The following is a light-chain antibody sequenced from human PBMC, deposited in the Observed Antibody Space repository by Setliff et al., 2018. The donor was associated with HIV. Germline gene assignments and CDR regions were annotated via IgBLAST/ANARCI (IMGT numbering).Light chain of an antibody. V-gene: IGLV2-14*03. J-gene: IGLJ2*01. Sequence: QSALTQPASASGSPGQSITISCTGTSSDVGVYNYVSWYQQHPGKAPKLMIFDVSDRPSGVSNRFSGSKSGNTASLTIYGLQAEDEANYYCNSYTSSHSRVVFGGGTKVTVL. CDR1: SSDVGVYNY. CDR2: DVS. CDR3: NSYTSSHSRVV.